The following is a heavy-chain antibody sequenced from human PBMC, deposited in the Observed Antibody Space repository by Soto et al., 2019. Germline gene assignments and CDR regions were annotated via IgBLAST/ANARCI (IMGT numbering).Heavy chain of an antibody. Sequence: ASVKVSCKASGYTFTGYYMHWVRQAPGQGLEWMGWINPNSGGTNYAQKFQGWVTMTRDTSISTAYMELSRVRSDDTAVYYCARVLGGGRSGSNDYYYGMDVWGQGTTVTVSS. CDR1: GYTFTGYY. D-gene: IGHD3-3*01. J-gene: IGHJ6*02. CDR3: ARVLGGGRSGSNDYYYGMDV. V-gene: IGHV1-2*04. CDR2: INPNSGGT.